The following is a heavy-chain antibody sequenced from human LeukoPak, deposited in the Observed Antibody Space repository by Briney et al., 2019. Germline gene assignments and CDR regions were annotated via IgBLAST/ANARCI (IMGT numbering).Heavy chain of an antibody. J-gene: IGHJ6*03. Sequence: GGSLGLSCAAPGFTFSNYGMNWVRQAPGKGLEWLSGISPRGGGTYFADSVKGRFTISRDNSKNTLFLQMNSLRAEDTAVYYCAKGSAASTRRYMDVWGKGTTVTISS. V-gene: IGHV3-23*01. D-gene: IGHD2-2*01. CDR2: ISPRGGGT. CDR3: AKGSAASTRRYMDV. CDR1: GFTFSNYG.